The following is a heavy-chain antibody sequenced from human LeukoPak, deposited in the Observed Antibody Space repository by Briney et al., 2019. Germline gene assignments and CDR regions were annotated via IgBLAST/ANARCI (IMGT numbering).Heavy chain of an antibody. D-gene: IGHD5-18*01. Sequence: ASVKVSCKASGGTFSSYAISWVRQAPGQGLEWMGRIIPILGIANYAQKFQGRVTITADKSASTAYMELSSLRSEDTAVYYCARRSSYGYEYYYGMDVWGQGTTVTVSS. CDR2: IIPILGIA. J-gene: IGHJ6*02. CDR1: GGTFSSYA. V-gene: IGHV1-69*04. CDR3: ARRSSYGYEYYYGMDV.